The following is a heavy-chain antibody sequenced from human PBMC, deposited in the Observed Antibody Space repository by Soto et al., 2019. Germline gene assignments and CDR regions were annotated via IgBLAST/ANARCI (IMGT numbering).Heavy chain of an antibody. J-gene: IGHJ6*02. CDR1: GFTFSSYA. CDR2: ISGSGGST. CDR3: ARDCSSTSCYTVHYYYGMDV. V-gene: IGHV3-23*01. Sequence: LRLSCAASGFTFSSYAMHWVRQAPGKGLEGVSAISGSGGSTYYADSVKGRFTISRDNSKNTLYLQMNSLRAEDTAVYYCARDCSSTSCYTVHYYYGMDVWGQGTTVTVSS. D-gene: IGHD2-2*02.